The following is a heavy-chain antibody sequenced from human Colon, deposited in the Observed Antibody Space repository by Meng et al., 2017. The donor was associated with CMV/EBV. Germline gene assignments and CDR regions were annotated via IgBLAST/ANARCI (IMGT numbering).Heavy chain of an antibody. CDR1: GGSISSGAYY. Sequence: QVQLQESGPGLVKPSQTLSLTCGVSGGSISSGAYYWTWIRQHPGKGLEWIGYIYYSGTTYYNPSLKSRAIISLDKSKNQFSLNLSSVTAADTAVYFCARDSGYDAPFDYWGQGTLVTVSS. D-gene: IGHD5-12*01. J-gene: IGHJ4*02. CDR3: ARDSGYDAPFDY. CDR2: IYYSGTT. V-gene: IGHV4-31*11.